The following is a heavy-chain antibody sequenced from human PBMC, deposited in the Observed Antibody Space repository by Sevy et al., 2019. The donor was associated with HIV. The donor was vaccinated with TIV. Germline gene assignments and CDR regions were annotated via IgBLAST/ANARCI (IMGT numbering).Heavy chain of an antibody. CDR1: GFTFSSYW. J-gene: IGHJ1*01. V-gene: IGHV3-7*01. CDR2: IKQDGSEK. D-gene: IGHD6-13*01. Sequence: GGSLRLSCAASGFTFSSYWMSWVRQAPGKGLEWVANIKQDGSEKYYVDSVKGRFTISRDNVKNSLYLQMNSLRAEDTAVYYCARDRGIAAAGTRLYFQHWGQGTLVTVSS. CDR3: ARDRGIAAAGTRLYFQH.